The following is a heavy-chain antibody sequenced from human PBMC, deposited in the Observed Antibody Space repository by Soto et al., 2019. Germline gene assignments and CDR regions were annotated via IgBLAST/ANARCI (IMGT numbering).Heavy chain of an antibody. V-gene: IGHV2-26*04. D-gene: IGHD6-13*01. CDR2: IFSNDEK. CDR3: ASTYSTSWYWFAP. CDR1: GFSLSNAGLG. Sequence: QVTVKESGPVLVKPTETLTLTCTVSGFSLSNAGLGVSWIRQPPGKALEWLAHIFSNDEKSYSTSLKSRLTISKDTAKSQVVLTITNTDPVDTATYYCASTYSTSWYWFAPWGQGTLVTVSS. J-gene: IGHJ5*02.